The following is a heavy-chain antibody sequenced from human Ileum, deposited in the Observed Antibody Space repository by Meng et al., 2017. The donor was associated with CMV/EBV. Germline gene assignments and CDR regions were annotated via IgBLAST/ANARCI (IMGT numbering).Heavy chain of an antibody. V-gene: IGHV3-30-3*01. CDR1: TFSRYT. Sequence: TFSRYTLHWVRQAPGKGLEWVAIISYDGSIKYYVDSVRGRFTISRDNSKNTLYLQMNSLRAEDTAVYYCAREPYGSGSYYNVRRGFDYWGQGALVT. CDR3: AREPYGSGSYYNVRRGFDY. J-gene: IGHJ4*02. CDR2: ISYDGSIK. D-gene: IGHD3-10*01.